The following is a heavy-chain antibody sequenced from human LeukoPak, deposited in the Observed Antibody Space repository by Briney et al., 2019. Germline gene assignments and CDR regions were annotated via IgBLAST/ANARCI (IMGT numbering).Heavy chain of an antibody. Sequence: PGGSLRLSCAASGFTFDDYGMSWVRQAPGKGLEWVSGINWNGGSTGYADSVKGRFTISRDNAKNSLYLQMNSLRAEDTALYYCARDHTYDSSGYYYVGQAFDIWGQGTMVTVSS. D-gene: IGHD3-22*01. CDR1: GFTFDDYG. V-gene: IGHV3-20*04. J-gene: IGHJ3*02. CDR2: INWNGGST. CDR3: ARDHTYDSSGYYYVGQAFDI.